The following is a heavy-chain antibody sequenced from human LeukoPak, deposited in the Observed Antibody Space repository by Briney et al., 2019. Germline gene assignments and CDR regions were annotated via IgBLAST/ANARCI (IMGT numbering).Heavy chain of an antibody. CDR2: IWYDGSNK. CDR1: GFTFSSYG. Sequence: GGSLRLSCAASGFTFSSYGMHWVRQAPGKGLEWVAVIWYDGSNKYYADSVKGRFTISRDNSKNTLYLQMNSLRAEDTAVYYCASRGRGVIAFDYWGQGTLVTVSS. D-gene: IGHD3-10*01. J-gene: IGHJ4*02. CDR3: ASRGRGVIAFDY. V-gene: IGHV3-33*01.